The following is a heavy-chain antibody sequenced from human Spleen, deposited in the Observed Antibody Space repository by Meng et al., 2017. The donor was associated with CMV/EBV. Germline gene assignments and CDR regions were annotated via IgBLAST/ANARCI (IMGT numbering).Heavy chain of an antibody. D-gene: IGHD4/OR15-4a*01. CDR2: TFYRSEWYS. CDR1: GASVSSNSAA. Sequence: LSCAISGASVSSNSAAWNWIRQSPSRGLEWLVRTFYRSEWYSDYALAVKSRISITPDTSQNQFSLQLKSVTPEDTAIYYCARVGLSGGHWAYFDSWGQGALVTVSS. J-gene: IGHJ4*02. CDR3: ARVGLSGGHWAYFDS. V-gene: IGHV6-1*01.